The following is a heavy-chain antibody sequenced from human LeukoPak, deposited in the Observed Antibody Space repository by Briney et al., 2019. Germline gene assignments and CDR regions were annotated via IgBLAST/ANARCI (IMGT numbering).Heavy chain of an antibody. J-gene: IGHJ5*02. CDR1: GYTFTSYY. Sequence: ASVKVSCKASGYTFTSYYMHWVRQAPGQGLEWMGWISAYNGNTNYAQKLQGRVTMTTDTSTSTAYMELRSLRSDDTAVYYCARFSFYGSGSLSARNWFDPWGQGTLVTVSS. CDR2: ISAYNGNT. D-gene: IGHD3-10*01. V-gene: IGHV1-18*04. CDR3: ARFSFYGSGSLSARNWFDP.